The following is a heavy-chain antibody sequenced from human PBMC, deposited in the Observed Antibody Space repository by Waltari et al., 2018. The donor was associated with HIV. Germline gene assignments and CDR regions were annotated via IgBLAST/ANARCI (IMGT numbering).Heavy chain of an antibody. CDR3: AKALGNLMLYVFDY. Sequence: QVQLVESGGGVVQPGRSLRLSCAASGFTFSTYGLHWVRQAPGKGLEWVAVISYDGSNRYYADFVKGRFTVSRDNSKNTLYLQLDSLRAEDTAVYYCAKALGNLMLYVFDYWGQGTLVTVSS. V-gene: IGHV3-30*18. J-gene: IGHJ4*02. CDR2: ISYDGSNR. D-gene: IGHD2-8*01. CDR1: GFTFSTYG.